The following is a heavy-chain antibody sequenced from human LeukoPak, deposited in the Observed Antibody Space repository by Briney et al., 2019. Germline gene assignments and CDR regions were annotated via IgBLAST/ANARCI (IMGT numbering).Heavy chain of an antibody. CDR2: ISSSGSTI. J-gene: IGHJ4*02. Sequence: GGSLRLSCAASGFTFDDSGMSWVRQAPGKGLEWVSYISSSGSTIYYADSVKGRFTISRDNAKNSQYLQMNSLRVEDTALYYCARAQTYGDSRLLLDFWGQGTLVTVSS. D-gene: IGHD4-17*01. V-gene: IGHV3-11*01. CDR3: ARAQTYGDSRLLLDF. CDR1: GFTFDDSG.